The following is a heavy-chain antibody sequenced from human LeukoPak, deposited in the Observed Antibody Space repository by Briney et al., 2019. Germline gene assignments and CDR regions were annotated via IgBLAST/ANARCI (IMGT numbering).Heavy chain of an antibody. V-gene: IGHV4-59*01. D-gene: IGHD3-10*01. CDR3: ARGRGLDY. Sequence: SETLSLTCTVSGGSISSYYWSWIRQPPRKGREWIGYIDYSGSTNYNPSLKSRVTISVDTSKNQFSLKLSSVTAADTAVYYCARGRGLDYWGQGTLVTVSS. CDR2: IDYSGST. CDR1: GGSISSYY. J-gene: IGHJ4*02.